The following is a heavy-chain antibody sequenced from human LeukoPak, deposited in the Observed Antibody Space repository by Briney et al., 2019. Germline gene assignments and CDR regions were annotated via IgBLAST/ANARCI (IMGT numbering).Heavy chain of an antibody. J-gene: IGHJ4*02. CDR3: AKAPTMVRGVFDY. D-gene: IGHD3-10*01. CDR1: GFTFSSYA. CDR2: ISGSGGST. Sequence: GGSLRLSCAASGFTFSSYAMSWVRQAPGKGLEWVSAISGSGGSTYYADSVKGRFTISRDNSKNTLYLQMNSLRAEDTAAYYCAKAPTMVRGVFDYWGQGTLVTVSS. V-gene: IGHV3-23*01.